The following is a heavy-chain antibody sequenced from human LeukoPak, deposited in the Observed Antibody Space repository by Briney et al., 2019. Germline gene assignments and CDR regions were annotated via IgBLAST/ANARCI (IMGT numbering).Heavy chain of an antibody. D-gene: IGHD7-27*01. Sequence: GGSLRLSCAGSGFTFTSYAMGWVRQAPGQGLEWVSGISGGGATTYYAYSVKGRFTISRDNSKNTLYLQMNSLRVEDTAVYYCAKVSPGVWYFDLWGRGTLVTVSS. V-gene: IGHV3-23*01. CDR3: AKVSPGVWYFDL. J-gene: IGHJ2*01. CDR2: ISGGGATT. CDR1: GFTFTSYA.